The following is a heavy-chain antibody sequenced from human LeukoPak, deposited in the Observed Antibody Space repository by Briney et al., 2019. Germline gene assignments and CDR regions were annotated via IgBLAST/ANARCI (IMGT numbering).Heavy chain of an antibody. D-gene: IGHD3-3*01. Sequence: GGSLRLSCAASGFTVSTIHVSWVRQAPGKGLEWVSIIYTGGSAQYAESVKGRFTISRDSSRTTVYLQMNSLRAEDTAVYYCVSGTIFGVTITDCWGQGTLVTVSS. CDR1: GFTVSTIH. CDR3: VSGTIFGVTITDC. V-gene: IGHV3-53*01. CDR2: IYTGGSA. J-gene: IGHJ4*02.